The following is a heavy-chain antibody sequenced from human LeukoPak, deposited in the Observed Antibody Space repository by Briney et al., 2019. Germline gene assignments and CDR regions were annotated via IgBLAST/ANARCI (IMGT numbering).Heavy chain of an antibody. J-gene: IGHJ4*02. CDR1: GYTFTGYY. Sequence: GASVKVSCKASGYTFTGYYMHWVRQAPGQGLEWMGWINPNSGGTNYAQKFQGRVTMTGDTSISTAYMELSRLRSDDTAVYYCARGSGYSYGYLDYWGQGTLVTVSS. D-gene: IGHD5-18*01. CDR3: ARGSGYSYGYLDY. V-gene: IGHV1-2*02. CDR2: INPNSGGT.